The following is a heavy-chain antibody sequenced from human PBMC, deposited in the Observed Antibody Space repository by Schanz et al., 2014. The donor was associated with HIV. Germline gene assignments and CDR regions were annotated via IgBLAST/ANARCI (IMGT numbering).Heavy chain of an antibody. V-gene: IGHV3-30*03. CDR3: ARRDTGTLYYYYHYGMDV. Sequence: VKLSESGGGLVQPGGSLRLSCVASGFTFSTYAMSWVRQAPGKGLEWVAVISYDGSDKYYADSVKGRFTISRDNSKNTLYLQMNSLRADDTAVYYCARRDTGTLYYYYHYGMDVWGQGTTVTVSS. CDR1: GFTFSTYA. D-gene: IGHD1-1*01. J-gene: IGHJ6*02. CDR2: ISYDGSDK.